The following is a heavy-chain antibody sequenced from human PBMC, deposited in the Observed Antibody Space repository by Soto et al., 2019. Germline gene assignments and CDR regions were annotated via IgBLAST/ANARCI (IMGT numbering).Heavy chain of an antibody. CDR3: ARGDGDYVSVN. Sequence: XETLSLTCTVYGSSFSGYYWSWIRQPPGKGLEWIGEINHSGSTNYNPSLKSRVTISVDTSKNQFSLKLSSVTAADTAVYYCARGDGDYVSVNWGQGPLVTVSS. V-gene: IGHV4-34*01. CDR2: INHSGST. D-gene: IGHD4-17*01. J-gene: IGHJ1*01. CDR1: GSSFSGYY.